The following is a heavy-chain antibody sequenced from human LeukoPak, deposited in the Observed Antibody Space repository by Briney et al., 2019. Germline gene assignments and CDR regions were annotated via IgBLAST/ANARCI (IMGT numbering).Heavy chain of an antibody. D-gene: IGHD3-22*01. CDR2: INHSGST. CDR1: GGSISGYH. Sequence: SETLSLTCTVSGGSISGYHWSWIRQPPGKGLEWIGEINHSGSTNYNPSLKSRVTISVDTSKNQFSLKLSSVTAADTAVYYCARHERRYYYDSSGLDYWGQGTLVTVSS. V-gene: IGHV4-34*01. CDR3: ARHERRYYYDSSGLDY. J-gene: IGHJ4*02.